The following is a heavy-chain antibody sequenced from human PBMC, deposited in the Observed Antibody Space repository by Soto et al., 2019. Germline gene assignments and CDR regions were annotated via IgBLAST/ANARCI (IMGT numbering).Heavy chain of an antibody. CDR1: GFTFSSYA. D-gene: IGHD1-26*01. Sequence: GGSLRLSCAASGFTFSSYAMSWVRQAPGKGLEWVSGISGSGGSTYYADSVKGRFSISRDNSKNTLYLQMNSLRAEDTAVYYCAKSVGATLYYFDYWGQGTLVTVSS. CDR2: ISGSGGST. V-gene: IGHV3-23*01. J-gene: IGHJ4*02. CDR3: AKSVGATLYYFDY.